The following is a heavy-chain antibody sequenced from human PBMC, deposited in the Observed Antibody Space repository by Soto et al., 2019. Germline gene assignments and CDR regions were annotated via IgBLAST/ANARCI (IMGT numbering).Heavy chain of an antibody. D-gene: IGHD3-10*01. V-gene: IGHV1-69*12. CDR2: IIPIFGTA. CDR3: ARDGGDYYGSGSYNWFDP. J-gene: IGHJ5*02. Sequence: QVQLVQSGAEVKKPGSSVKVSCKASGGTFSSYAISWVRQAPGQGLEWMGGIIPIFGTANYAQKFQGSVTITADESTSTAYMELSSLRSEDTAVYYCARDGGDYYGSGSYNWFDPWGQGTLVTVSS. CDR1: GGTFSSYA.